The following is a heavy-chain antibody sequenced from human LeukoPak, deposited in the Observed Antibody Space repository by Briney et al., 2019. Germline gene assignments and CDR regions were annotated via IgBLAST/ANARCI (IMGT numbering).Heavy chain of an antibody. CDR3: ARGTYYDFWSGAYFDY. Sequence: ASVKVSCKASGYTFTSYDINWVRQATGQGLEWMGWMNPNSGNTGYAQKFQGRVTMTSNTSISTAYMELSSLRSEDTAVYYCARGTYYDFWSGAYFDYWGQGTLVTVSS. CDR2: MNPNSGNT. J-gene: IGHJ4*02. V-gene: IGHV1-8*01. D-gene: IGHD3-3*01. CDR1: GYTFTSYD.